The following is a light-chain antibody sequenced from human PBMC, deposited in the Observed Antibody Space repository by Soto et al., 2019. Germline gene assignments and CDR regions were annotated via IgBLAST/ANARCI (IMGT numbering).Light chain of an antibody. CDR3: QQRSDWPPTWT. CDR2: DAS. J-gene: IGKJ1*01. V-gene: IGKV3-11*01. Sequence: EIVLTQSPATLSLSPGERATLSCRASQSVSSYLAWFQQKPGQAPRLLIYDASNRATGIPTRFSGSGSETDFTLTLSSLKPEDFVVYYCQQRSDWPPTWTFGQGTRVEIK. CDR1: QSVSSY.